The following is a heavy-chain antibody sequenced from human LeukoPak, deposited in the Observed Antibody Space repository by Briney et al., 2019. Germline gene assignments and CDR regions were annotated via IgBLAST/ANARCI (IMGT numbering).Heavy chain of an antibody. J-gene: IGHJ4*02. D-gene: IGHD5-24*01. CDR1: GFTFSSYV. V-gene: IGHV3-74*01. Sequence: PGGSLRLSCETAGFTFSSYVMHWVRRTPGKGLVWVSRISHDGIISYADSVKGRFTISRDNAKNTLTLRMNSLRVEDTAVYFCARDWVYKIDYWGRGTLVTVSS. CDR3: ARDWVYKIDY. CDR2: ISHDGII.